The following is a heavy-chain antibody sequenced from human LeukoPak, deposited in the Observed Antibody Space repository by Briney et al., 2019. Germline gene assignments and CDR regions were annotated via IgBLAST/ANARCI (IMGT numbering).Heavy chain of an antibody. Sequence: SETLSLTCTVSGGSISSYYWSWIRQPAGKGLEWIGRIYTSGSTNYNPSLKSRVTMSVDTSKNQFSLKLSSVTAADTAVYYCARQSPPGAAAEDDYWGQGTLVTVSS. CDR3: ARQSPPGAAAEDDY. V-gene: IGHV4-4*07. D-gene: IGHD6-13*01. J-gene: IGHJ4*02. CDR2: IYTSGST. CDR1: GGSISSYY.